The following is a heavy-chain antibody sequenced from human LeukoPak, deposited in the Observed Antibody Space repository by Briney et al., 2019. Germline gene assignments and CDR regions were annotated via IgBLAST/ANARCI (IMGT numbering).Heavy chain of an antibody. CDR1: GFSLSISG. J-gene: IGHJ4*02. Sequence: PGESLRLSCEASGFSLSISGMNWVRQAPGKGLEWVSYISSSSDLMSYVASVKGRFTVSRDNAKNSLFLQMNSLRDEDTAVYYCARVLRGLYNLGDWGQGTLVTVSS. CDR2: ISSSSDLM. D-gene: IGHD3-10*01. V-gene: IGHV3-48*02. CDR3: ARVLRGLYNLGD.